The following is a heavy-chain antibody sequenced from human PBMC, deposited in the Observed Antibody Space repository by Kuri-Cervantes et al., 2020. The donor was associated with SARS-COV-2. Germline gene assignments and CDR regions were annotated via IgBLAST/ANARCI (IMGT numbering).Heavy chain of an antibody. CDR2: INPDGSYT. Sequence: YRPASGSNNSCHWIHWVRQAPGKGLVWVSCINPDGSYTNNADSVKGRFTLSRDNSKNTLYLQMNSLRAEGTAVYYCARDHDILTGNSPGYYGMDVWSQGTTVTVSS. D-gene: IGHD3-9*01. J-gene: IGHJ6*02. CDR3: ARDHDILTGNSPGYYGMDV. V-gene: IGHV3-74*01. CDR1: GSNNSCHW.